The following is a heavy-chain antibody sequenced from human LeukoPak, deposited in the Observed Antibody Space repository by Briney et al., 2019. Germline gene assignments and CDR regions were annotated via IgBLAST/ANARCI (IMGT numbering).Heavy chain of an antibody. CDR3: ARDWRELLPRGEYFQH. CDR1: GYTFTGYG. J-gene: IGHJ1*01. CDR2: ISAYNGNT. V-gene: IGHV1-18*01. D-gene: IGHD1-26*01. Sequence: ASVKVSCKASGYTFTGYGVSWVRQAPGQGLEWMGWISAYNGNTNYAQKLQGRVTMTTDTSTSTAYMELRSLRSDDTAVYYCARDWRELLPRGEYFQHWGQGTLVTVSS.